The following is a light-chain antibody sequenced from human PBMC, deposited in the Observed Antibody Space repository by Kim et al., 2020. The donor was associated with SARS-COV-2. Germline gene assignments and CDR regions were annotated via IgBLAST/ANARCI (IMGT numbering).Light chain of an antibody. V-gene: IGLV1-40*01. CDR1: SSNIGAGYD. J-gene: IGLJ3*02. CDR3: QSYDSSLSGWV. Sequence: QGVTLSCPGNSSNIGAGYDVHWYQQLPGTAPKLLIYGNSNRPSGVPDRFSGSKSGTSASLAITGLQAEDEADYYCQSYDSSLSGWVFGGGTQLTVL. CDR2: GNS.